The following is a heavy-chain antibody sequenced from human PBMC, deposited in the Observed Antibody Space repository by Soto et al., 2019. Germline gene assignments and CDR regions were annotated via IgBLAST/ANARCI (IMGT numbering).Heavy chain of an antibody. CDR3: ARDGRGRGIAVAGRFWYFYP. J-gene: IGHJ2*01. D-gene: IGHD6-19*01. Sequence: QVQLQESGPGLVKPSQTLSLTCTVSGASISSGGYYWNWIRQHPGKGLEWIGYIYYSGSTYYNPSRTSRVTISVDTSKNEFYLKLSSVTAADTAVYYCARDGRGRGIAVAGRFWYFYPWGRGALVTVSS. CDR1: GASISSGGYY. V-gene: IGHV4-31*03. CDR2: IYYSGST.